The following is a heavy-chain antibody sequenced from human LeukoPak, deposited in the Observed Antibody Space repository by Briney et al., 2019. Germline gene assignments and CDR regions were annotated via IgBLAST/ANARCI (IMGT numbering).Heavy chain of an antibody. CDR1: GGSFSGYY. CDR3: ASFVVVAAHFDY. D-gene: IGHD2-15*01. CDR2: INHIGST. Sequence: SETLSLTCAVYGGSFSGYYWSWIRQPPGKGLEWIGEINHIGSTNYNPSLKSRVTISVDTSKNQFSLKLSSVTAADTAVYYCASFVVVAAHFDYWGQGTLVTVSS. V-gene: IGHV4-34*01. J-gene: IGHJ4*02.